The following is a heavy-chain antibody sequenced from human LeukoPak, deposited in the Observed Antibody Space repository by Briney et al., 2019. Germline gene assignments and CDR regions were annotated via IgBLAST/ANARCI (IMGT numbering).Heavy chain of an antibody. J-gene: IGHJ4*02. CDR3: ARDLYSGSYYDFDY. V-gene: IGHV3-7*01. CDR2: IKQDGSEK. CDR1: GFTFSSYW. D-gene: IGHD1-26*01. Sequence: GGSLRLSCAASGFTFSSYWMSWVRQAPGKGLEWVANIKQDGSEKYYVDSVKGRFTISRDNAKNSLYLQMNSLRAEDTAVYYCARDLYSGSYYDFDYWGQGTLVTVSS.